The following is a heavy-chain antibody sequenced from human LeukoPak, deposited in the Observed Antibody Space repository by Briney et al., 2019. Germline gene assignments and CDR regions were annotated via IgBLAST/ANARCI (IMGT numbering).Heavy chain of an antibody. V-gene: IGHV3-23*01. CDR1: GFTFSSYA. CDR3: VKEDHSGSYYYFDH. J-gene: IGHJ4*02. D-gene: IGHD1-26*01. CDR2: ISTSGGST. Sequence: PGGSLRLSCAASGFTFSSYAMSWVRQAPGKGLEWVSSISTSGGSTYYADSVKGRFTISRDNSKNTLYLQMNSLRAEDTAVYYCVKEDHSGSYYYFDHWGQGTLVTVSS.